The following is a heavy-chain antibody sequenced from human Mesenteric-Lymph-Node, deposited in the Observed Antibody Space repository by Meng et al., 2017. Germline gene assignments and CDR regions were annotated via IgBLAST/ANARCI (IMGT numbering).Heavy chain of an antibody. CDR1: GFTFSSYW. J-gene: IGHJ4*02. V-gene: IGHV3-7*01. D-gene: IGHD3-10*01. CDR2: IKQDGSEK. Sequence: GESLKISCAASGFTFSSYWMSWVRQAPGKGLEWVANIKQDGSEKYYVDSVKGRFTISRDNAKNSLYLQMNSLRAEDTAVYYCAGFLGFLDGFVYWGQGTLVTVSS. CDR3: AGFLGFLDGFVY.